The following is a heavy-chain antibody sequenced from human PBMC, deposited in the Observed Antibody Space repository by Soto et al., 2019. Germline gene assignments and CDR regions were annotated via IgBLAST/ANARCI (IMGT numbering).Heavy chain of an antibody. CDR1: GYTFTENE. J-gene: IGHJ5*02. V-gene: IGHV1-2*02. D-gene: IGHD3-16*01. CDR2: IAPKSGDT. Sequence: QVQLVQSGAEVKKPGASVKVSCKASGYTFTENEIHWLRRAPGQRLEWMGRIAPKSGDTNFAPTYQGRVTMTRDTYTITVYMEVTRLTSDDTAIYFCASRHLRDYIRWSFDPWGQGTLVTVSS. CDR3: ASRHLRDYIRWSFDP.